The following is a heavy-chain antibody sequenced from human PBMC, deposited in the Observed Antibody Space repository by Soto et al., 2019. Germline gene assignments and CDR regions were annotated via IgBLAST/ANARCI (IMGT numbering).Heavy chain of an antibody. D-gene: IGHD3-10*01. CDR2: ISVTSEVT. CDR1: GFRFMDYY. V-gene: IGHV3-11*06. J-gene: IGHJ5*02. Sequence: GGSLRLSCEASGFRFMDYYMGWIRPGPGKRLEWISYISVTSEVTKYTDAVKGRVTISRDNAANFFFLHMNSRRAEDPAVYSCARSLRATSPLISWGQGPQFTVSS. CDR3: ARSLRATSPLIS.